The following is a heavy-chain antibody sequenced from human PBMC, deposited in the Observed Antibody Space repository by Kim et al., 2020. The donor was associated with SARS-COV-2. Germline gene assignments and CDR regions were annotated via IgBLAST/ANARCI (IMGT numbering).Heavy chain of an antibody. J-gene: IGHJ4*02. D-gene: IGHD2-15*01. Sequence: YNPSLKSRVTMSVDTSKNQFSLSLSSVTAADTAVYYCARSKPTSGDYFDYWGQGTLVTVSS. V-gene: IGHV4-31*02. CDR3: ARSKPTSGDYFDY.